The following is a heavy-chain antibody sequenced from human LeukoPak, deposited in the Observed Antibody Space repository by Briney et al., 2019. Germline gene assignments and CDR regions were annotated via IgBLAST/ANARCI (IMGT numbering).Heavy chain of an antibody. V-gene: IGHV4-59*08. CDR1: GGSTSSYY. Sequence: SETLSLTCTVSGGSTSSYYWSWIRPPPGEGLEWIGYIYNSGSTNYNPSLKSRVTISVDTSKNQFSLQLSSVTAADTAVYYCAMDPCGGDCIWYFDLWGRGTLVTVSS. CDR2: IYNSGST. J-gene: IGHJ2*01. D-gene: IGHD2-21*02. CDR3: AMDPCGGDCIWYFDL.